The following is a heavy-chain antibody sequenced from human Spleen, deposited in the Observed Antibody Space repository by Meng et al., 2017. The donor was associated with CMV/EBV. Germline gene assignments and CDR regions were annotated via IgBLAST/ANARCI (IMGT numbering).Heavy chain of an antibody. CDR1: GYTFTGYY. Sequence: ASVKVSCKASGYTFTGYYIHWVRQAPGQGLEWMGWIRTDNGDTNYAQKVQGRVTMTTDTSTTTAYMELRSLTSDDTAVYYCARDLFGLVISPAVFWGQGTLVTVSS. CDR3: ARDLFGLVISPAVF. CDR2: IRTDNGDT. D-gene: IGHD3/OR15-3a*01. V-gene: IGHV1-18*04. J-gene: IGHJ4*02.